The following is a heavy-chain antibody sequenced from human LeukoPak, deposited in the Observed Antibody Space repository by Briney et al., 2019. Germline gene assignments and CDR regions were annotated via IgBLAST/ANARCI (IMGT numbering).Heavy chain of an antibody. Sequence: ASVKVSCKASGYTFTSYGISWVRQAPGQGLEWMGWISAYNGNTNYAQKLQGRVTMTTDTSTSTAYMELRSLRSDGTAVYYCARDDYYDSSGYTAFDIWGQGTMVTVSS. CDR3: ARDDYYDSSGYTAFDI. V-gene: IGHV1-18*01. CDR2: ISAYNGNT. CDR1: GYTFTSYG. D-gene: IGHD3-22*01. J-gene: IGHJ3*02.